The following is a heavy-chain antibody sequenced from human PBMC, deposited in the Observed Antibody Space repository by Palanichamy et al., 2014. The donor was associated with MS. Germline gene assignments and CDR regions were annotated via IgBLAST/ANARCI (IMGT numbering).Heavy chain of an antibody. CDR3: ARDNSGDGWYY. Sequence: EVQLVESGGGLVQPGGSLRLSCVVSGFTFRDYWMSWVRQAPGKGLEWVANINKDGSEKHYVDSVRGRFTISRDNAKNSLYPQMNSLRVEDTAVYYCARDNSGDGWYYWGQGTLVPVSS. CDR1: GFTFRDYW. D-gene: IGHD5-24*01. J-gene: IGHJ4*02. V-gene: IGHV3-7*03. CDR2: INKDGSEK.